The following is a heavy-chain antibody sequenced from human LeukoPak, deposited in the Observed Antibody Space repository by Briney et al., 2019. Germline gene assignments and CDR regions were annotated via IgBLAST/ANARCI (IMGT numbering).Heavy chain of an antibody. CDR3: AKDVVPGEAYLDY. CDR2: VSYDGSNM. Sequence: GMSLRLSCAASGFTFSNYAIHWLRQAPGKGLEWVAAVSYDGSNMYYGDAVKGRFTISRDNSKNTVDLQMNSLRTEDTAVYYCAKDVVPGEAYLDYWGQGTLVTVSS. D-gene: IGHD1-26*01. CDR1: GFTFSNYA. J-gene: IGHJ4*02. V-gene: IGHV3-30*18.